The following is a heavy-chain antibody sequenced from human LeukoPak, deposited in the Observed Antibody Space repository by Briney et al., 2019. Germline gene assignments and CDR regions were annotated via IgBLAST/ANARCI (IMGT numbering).Heavy chain of an antibody. CDR2: INHSGST. J-gene: IGHJ5*02. D-gene: IGHD3-9*01. CDR3: AXGFLTRSDDP. V-gene: IGHV4-34*01. Sequence: SETLSLTCAVYGGSFSGYYWSWIRQPPGKGLEWIGEINHSGSTNYNPSLKSRVTISVDTSKNQFSLKLSSVTAADTAGYYCAXGFLTRSDDPWGQGTLVTVSS. CDR1: GGSFSGYY.